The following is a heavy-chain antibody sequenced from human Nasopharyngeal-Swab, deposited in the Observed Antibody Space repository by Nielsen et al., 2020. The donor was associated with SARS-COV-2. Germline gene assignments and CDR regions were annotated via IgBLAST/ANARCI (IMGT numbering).Heavy chain of an antibody. CDR2: VYARGST. CDR3: ASPVFGVVSDAFDL. D-gene: IGHD3-3*01. CDR1: AIFVSGNY. J-gene: IGHJ3*01. V-gene: IGHV3-53*01. Sequence: GVSLRLSCAASAIFVSGNYMNWVRQAPGMGLVWVSVVYARGSTFYADSVKGRFTISRDNSKNKLYLQMNNLRPEDTAMYYCASPVFGVVSDAFDLWGQGTMVTVSS.